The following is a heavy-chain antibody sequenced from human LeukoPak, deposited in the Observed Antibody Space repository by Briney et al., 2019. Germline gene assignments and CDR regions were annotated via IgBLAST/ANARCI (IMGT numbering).Heavy chain of an antibody. V-gene: IGHV1-8*01. J-gene: IGHJ5*02. CDR2: MNPNSGNT. Sequence: GASVKVSCKASGYTFTSYDINWVRQATGQGLEWMGWMNPNSGNTGYAQKFQGRVTMTRNTSISTAYMELSSLRSEDTAVYYCARAIGHYYDLRTWGQGTLVTVSS. CDR3: ARAIGHYYDLRT. D-gene: IGHD3-22*01. CDR1: GYTFTSYD.